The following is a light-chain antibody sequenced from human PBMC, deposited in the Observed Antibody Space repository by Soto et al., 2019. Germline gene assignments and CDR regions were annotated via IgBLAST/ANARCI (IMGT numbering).Light chain of an antibody. V-gene: IGKV1-16*01. Sequence: DIQMTQSPSSLSASVGDRVTITCRASHGINIYLAWFQQKPGKAPRLLIYDGSSLQSGVPSRFSGSESGTEFTLTISSLQTDDFATYSCHQYKTSAAPTFGGGTKVEI. CDR3: HQYKTSAAPT. J-gene: IGKJ4*01. CDR1: HGINIY. CDR2: DGS.